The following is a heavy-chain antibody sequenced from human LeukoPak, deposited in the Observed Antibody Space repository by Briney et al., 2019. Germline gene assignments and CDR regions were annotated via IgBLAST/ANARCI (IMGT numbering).Heavy chain of an antibody. CDR1: GGSVNGYY. CDR3: AREEMATTGIFDY. Sequence: SDTLSLTCAVSGGSVNGYYWSWIRQTPGMGLEWIGYIYYSGSTDYNPSLKSRVTISVDTSKNQFSLKLSSVTAADTAVYYCAREEMATTGIFDYWGQGTLVTVSS. V-gene: IGHV4-59*02. J-gene: IGHJ4*02. D-gene: IGHD5-24*01. CDR2: IYYSGST.